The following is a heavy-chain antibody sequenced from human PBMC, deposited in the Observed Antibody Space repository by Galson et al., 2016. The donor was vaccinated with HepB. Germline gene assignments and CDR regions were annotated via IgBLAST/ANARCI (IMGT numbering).Heavy chain of an antibody. CDR1: GFTFSDYY. CDR2: ISSSGLSII. V-gene: IGHV3-11*01. Sequence: SLRLSCAASGFTFSDYYMSWIRQAPGKGLEWVSYISSSGLSIIKYADSVKGRFTISRDNAKNSVYLHVISLTPEDTAVYYCARGASGSPRLARVNFDYWGQGALVTVSS. D-gene: IGHD6-6*01. J-gene: IGHJ4*02. CDR3: ARGASGSPRLARVNFDY.